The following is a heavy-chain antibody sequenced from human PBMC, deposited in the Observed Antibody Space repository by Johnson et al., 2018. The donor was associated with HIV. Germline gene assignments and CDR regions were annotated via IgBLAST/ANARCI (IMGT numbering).Heavy chain of an antibody. Sequence: QVQLVESGGGLVQPGGSLRLSCAASGFTFSSYAMHWVRQAPGKGLEWVAVISYDGSNKYYADSVKGRFTISRDNSKNTLYLQMNSLTAEDTAVYYCARAGIVFDIWGQGTMVTVSS. J-gene: IGHJ3*02. V-gene: IGHV3-30-3*01. D-gene: IGHD2-15*01. CDR3: ARAGIVFDI. CDR2: ISYDGSNK. CDR1: GFTFSSYA.